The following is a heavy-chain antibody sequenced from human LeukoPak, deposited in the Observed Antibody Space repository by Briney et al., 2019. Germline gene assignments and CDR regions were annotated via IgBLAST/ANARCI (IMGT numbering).Heavy chain of an antibody. CDR3: ARGHALDGFDI. CDR1: GFTFSRYW. CDR2: IKQDGSEE. J-gene: IGHJ3*02. V-gene: IGHV3-7*01. Sequence: GGSLRLSCAASGFTFSRYWMSWVRQAPGKGPEWVANIKQDGSEEYYVDSVKGRFTISRDNVRNSLYLQMNSLRAEDTAVYYCARGHALDGFDIWGQGTMVTVSS.